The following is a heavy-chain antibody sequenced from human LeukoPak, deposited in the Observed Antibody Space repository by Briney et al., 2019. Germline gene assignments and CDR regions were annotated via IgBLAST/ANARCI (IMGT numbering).Heavy chain of an antibody. CDR3: ARSPRGYRLPFSWFDP. CDR2: INPSGGST. CDR1: GYTFTGYY. J-gene: IGHJ5*02. V-gene: IGHV1-46*03. Sequence: ASVKVSCKASGYTFTGYYMHWVRQAPGQGLEWMGIINPSGGSTSYAQKFQGRVTMTRDTSTSTVYMELSSLRSEDTAMYYCARSPRGYRLPFSWFDPWGQGTLVTVSS. D-gene: IGHD2-2*01.